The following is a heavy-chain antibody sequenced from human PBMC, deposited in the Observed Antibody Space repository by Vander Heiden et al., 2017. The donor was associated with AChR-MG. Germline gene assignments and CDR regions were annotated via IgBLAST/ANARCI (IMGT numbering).Heavy chain of an antibody. Sequence: QVQLQESGPCLVKPSEALSPTCTGAGGSIRSYYCSWIREPQGKGLEWIGYIYYSGSTNYSPSLKSRVTISVDTSKNQFSLKLSSVTAADTAVYYCARGGRYFDWLLPDYWGQGTLVTVSS. J-gene: IGHJ4*02. D-gene: IGHD3-9*01. CDR1: GGSIRSYY. CDR2: IYYSGST. CDR3: ARGGRYFDWLLPDY. V-gene: IGHV4-59*01.